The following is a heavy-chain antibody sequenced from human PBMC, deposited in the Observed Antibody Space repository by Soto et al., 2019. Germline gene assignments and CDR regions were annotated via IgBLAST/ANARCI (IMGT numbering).Heavy chain of an antibody. J-gene: IGHJ6*02. CDR1: AFTLSKFV. V-gene: IGHV3-30-3*01. Sequence: QVQLVESGGGVVQPGRSLRLSCAASAFTLSKFVMHWVRQAPGKGLDWLAVTSNDGINTYYAGSVKGRFTISRDNSKNMVYLQMNSLRDEETAVYYCARGNMDVWGQGTTVIVSS. D-gene: IGHD1-1*01. CDR2: TSNDGINT. CDR3: ARGNMDV.